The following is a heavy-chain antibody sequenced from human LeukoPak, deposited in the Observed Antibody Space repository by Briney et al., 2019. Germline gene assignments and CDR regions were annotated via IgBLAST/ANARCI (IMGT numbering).Heavy chain of an antibody. V-gene: IGHV3-30*04. Sequence: GRSLRLSCAASAFTFSSYAMHWVRQAPGKGLEWVAVISYDGGNQYYADSVKGRFTISRDNSKKTLFLQMNSLRTEDTAVYYCARGGSSYYYCDYWGQGTLVTVSS. J-gene: IGHJ4*02. CDR2: ISYDGGNQ. D-gene: IGHD3-22*01. CDR3: ARGGSSYYYCDY. CDR1: AFTFSSYA.